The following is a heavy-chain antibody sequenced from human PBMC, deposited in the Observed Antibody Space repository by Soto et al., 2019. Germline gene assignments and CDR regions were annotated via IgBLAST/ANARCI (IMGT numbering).Heavy chain of an antibody. Sequence: QVQLVESGGGVVQPGRSLRLSCAASGFTFSSYGMHWVRQAPGKGLEWVAVIWYDGSNKYYADSVKGRFTISRDNSKNSLYLQINSLRAEDTAVYYCAIDYLVVPHRVIDYWGQGTLVTVSS. V-gene: IGHV3-33*01. CDR3: AIDYLVVPHRVIDY. J-gene: IGHJ4*02. D-gene: IGHD2-2*01. CDR2: IWYDGSNK. CDR1: GFTFSSYG.